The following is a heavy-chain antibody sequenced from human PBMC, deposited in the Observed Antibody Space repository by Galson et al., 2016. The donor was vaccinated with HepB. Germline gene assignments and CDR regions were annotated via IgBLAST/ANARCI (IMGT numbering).Heavy chain of an antibody. CDR3: AREAIAAAGTHDACDI. V-gene: IGHV3-53*01. CDR2: LSLGGRP. Sequence: SLRLSCADSGFSVSSTYIIWVRQAPGKGLEWVSALSLGGRPSSSYSVKGHFTVSRDNPTNTVYLQMNSLRAEDTAVYYCAREAIAAAGTHDACDIWGKATMVTVCS. J-gene: IGHJ3*02. CDR1: GFSVSSTY. D-gene: IGHD6-13*01.